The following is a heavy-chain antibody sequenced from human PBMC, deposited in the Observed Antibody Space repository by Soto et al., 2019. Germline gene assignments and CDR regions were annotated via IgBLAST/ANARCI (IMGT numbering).Heavy chain of an antibody. D-gene: IGHD6-6*01. V-gene: IGHV2-5*02. CDR3: ASSYSGFQGPPIRWFDP. CDR2: IYWDDDL. Sequence: QITLKESGPTLVKPTQTLTVTCTFSGFSLTSSGAGVGWIRQPSGKALEWVALIYWDDDLRYSPSLKSSISITKDTSKNQVVIRVTNMDPVDAATYDCASSYSGFQGPPIRWFDPWGQGILVTVSS. J-gene: IGHJ5*02. CDR1: GFSLTSSGAG.